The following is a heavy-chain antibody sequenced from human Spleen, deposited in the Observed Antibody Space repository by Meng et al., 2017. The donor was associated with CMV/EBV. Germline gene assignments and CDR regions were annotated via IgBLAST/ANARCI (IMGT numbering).Heavy chain of an antibody. Sequence: GESLKISCGASGFTFRTFNMNWVRQAPGEGLEWVSFISGSSNYIYYADSVKGRSTVSRDNAKNSLFLQMNNLRADDTAVYYCVRTSSIAARAFDYWGQGTPVTVSS. CDR2: ISGSSNYI. V-gene: IGHV3-21*01. CDR3: VRTSSIAARAFDY. D-gene: IGHD6-6*01. CDR1: GFTFRTFN. J-gene: IGHJ4*02.